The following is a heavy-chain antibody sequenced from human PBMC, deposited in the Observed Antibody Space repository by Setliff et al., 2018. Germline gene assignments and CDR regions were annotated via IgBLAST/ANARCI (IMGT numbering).Heavy chain of an antibody. D-gene: IGHD6-6*01. J-gene: IGHJ5*02. CDR1: GFTFSSNN. Sequence: PGGSLRLSCAASGFTFSSNNMHWVRQAPGKGLEWVSCISGSSSYIYYADSVKGRFTISRDNAKNSLYLQMSSLRAEDTAVYYCARAPSSSSASWFDPWGQGTLVTVSS. CDR2: ISGSSSYI. CDR3: ARAPSSSSASWFDP. V-gene: IGHV3-21*01.